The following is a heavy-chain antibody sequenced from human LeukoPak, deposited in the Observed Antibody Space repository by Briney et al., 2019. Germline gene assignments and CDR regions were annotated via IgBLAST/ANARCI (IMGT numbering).Heavy chain of an antibody. CDR2: IYTSGST. J-gene: IGHJ4*02. CDR1: GGSISSDY. D-gene: IGHD1-1*01. V-gene: IGHV4-4*09. CDR3: ARSPNWNDVLPHDY. Sequence: PSETLSLTCTVSGGSISSDYWSWIRQSPGKGLEWIGYIYTSGSTKYNPSLKSRVTMSVDTSKNQFSLKLSSVTAADTAVYYCARSPNWNDVLPHDYWGQGTLVTVSS.